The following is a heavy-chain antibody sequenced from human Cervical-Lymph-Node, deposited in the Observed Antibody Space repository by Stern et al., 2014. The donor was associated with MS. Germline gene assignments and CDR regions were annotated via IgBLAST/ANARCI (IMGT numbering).Heavy chain of an antibody. CDR3: ARSDRLWGSFDY. Sequence: VHLVESGPGLVKPSQTLSLTCTVSGASISTVGYYWSWIRQHPGKGLEWIGYISYIGSTYYNPSLKSRVSISVDTSKNQFSLNLSSVTAADTALYYCARSDRLWGSFDYWGQGTLVTVSS. CDR1: GASISTVGYY. J-gene: IGHJ4*02. V-gene: IGHV4-31*03. D-gene: IGHD3-16*01. CDR2: ISYIGST.